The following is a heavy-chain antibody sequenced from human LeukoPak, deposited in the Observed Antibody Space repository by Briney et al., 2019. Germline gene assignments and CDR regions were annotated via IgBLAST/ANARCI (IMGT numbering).Heavy chain of an antibody. CDR3: ARYGSGSYSDDY. J-gene: IGHJ4*02. CDR1: GFTVSSNY. V-gene: IGHV3-11*01. CDR2: ISSSGSTI. D-gene: IGHD3-10*01. Sequence: GGSLRLSCAASGFTVSSNYMSWIRQAPGKGLEWVSYISSSGSTIYYADSVKGRFTISRDNAKNSLYLQMNSLRAEDTAVYYCARYGSGSYSDDYWGQGTLVTVSS.